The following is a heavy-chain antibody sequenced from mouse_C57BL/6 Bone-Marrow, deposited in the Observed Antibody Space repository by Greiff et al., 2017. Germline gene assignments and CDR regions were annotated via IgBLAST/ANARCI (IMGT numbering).Heavy chain of an antibody. CDR1: GFTFSSYG. V-gene: IGHV5-6*01. Sequence: DVQLQESGGDLVKPGGSLKLSCAASGFTFSSYGMSWVRQTPDKRLEWVATISSGGSYTYYPDSVKGRFTISRDNAKNTLYLQMSSLKSEDTAMYYCALGDGHYYAMDYWGQGTSVTVSS. CDR3: ALGDGHYYAMDY. J-gene: IGHJ4*01. D-gene: IGHD2-3*01. CDR2: ISSGGSYT.